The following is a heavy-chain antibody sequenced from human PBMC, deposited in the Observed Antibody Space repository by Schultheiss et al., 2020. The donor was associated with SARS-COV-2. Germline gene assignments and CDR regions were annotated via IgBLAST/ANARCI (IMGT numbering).Heavy chain of an antibody. CDR1: GDSIRNFY. CDR2: VYFSGST. CDR3: ARGADGYRPFFDN. V-gene: IGHV4-30-4*01. J-gene: IGHJ4*02. Sequence: SQTLSLTCSVSGDSIRNFYWSWIRQVPGKGLEWIGYVYFSGSTSYNPSLKSRVLISEDTSKNHFSLKLSSVTAADTAVYFFARGADGYRPFFDNWGQGILVTVSS. D-gene: IGHD5-24*01.